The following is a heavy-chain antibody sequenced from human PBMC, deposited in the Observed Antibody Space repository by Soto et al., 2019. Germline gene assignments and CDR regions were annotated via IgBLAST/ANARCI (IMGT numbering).Heavy chain of an antibody. V-gene: IGHV1-2*04. CDR1: GYTFTGYY. CDR3: ARGGTTTYDFWSGYLDY. Sequence: ASVKVSCKASGYTFTGYYMHWVRQAPGQGLEWMGWINPNSGGTNYAQKFQGWVTMTRDTSISTAYMELSRLRSDDTAVYYCARGGTTTYDFWSGYLDYWGQGTLVTVSS. D-gene: IGHD3-3*01. J-gene: IGHJ4*02. CDR2: INPNSGGT.